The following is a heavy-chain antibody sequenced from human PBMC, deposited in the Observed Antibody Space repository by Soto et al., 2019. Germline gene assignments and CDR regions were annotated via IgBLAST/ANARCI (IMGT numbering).Heavy chain of an antibody. Sequence: GESLKISCKFSVYSFTTYWSGWFRQMPGECLEWMGIIYPGDSDIRYRPSFQGQVTISADKSISTAYLQWSSLKASDTAMYYCARFGDFLTGYYRYYGMDVWGQGTTVTVSS. J-gene: IGHJ6*02. V-gene: IGHV5-51*01. D-gene: IGHD3-9*01. CDR1: VYSFTTYW. CDR2: IYPGDSDI. CDR3: ARFGDFLTGYYRYYGMDV.